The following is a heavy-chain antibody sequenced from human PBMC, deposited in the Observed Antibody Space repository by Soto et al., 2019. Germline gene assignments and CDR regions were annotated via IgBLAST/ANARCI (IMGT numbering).Heavy chain of an antibody. J-gene: IGHJ4*02. D-gene: IGHD3-22*01. Sequence: ASVKVSCKVSGYTFTSYYIHWVRQAPGQGLEWMGWINPITGGTNYAPKFQGRVTMTRDTSITTAYMELSRLRSDDTAVYYCARNYYDSSDRDYLDYWGQATPVTVSS. CDR2: INPITGGT. CDR3: ARNYYDSSDRDYLDY. V-gene: IGHV1-2*02. CDR1: GYTFTSYY.